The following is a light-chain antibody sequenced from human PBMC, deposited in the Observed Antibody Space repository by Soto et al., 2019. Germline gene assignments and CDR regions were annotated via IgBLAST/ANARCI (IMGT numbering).Light chain of an antibody. CDR1: QSISRW. CDR2: DAS. CDR3: QRYDSYWT. V-gene: IGKV1-5*01. Sequence: DIQMTQSPSTLSASVGDRVTITCRASQSISRWVAWYQQKPGKAPKLLIYDASNLESGVPARFSGSGSGTEFTLTISSLQPDYFASYYCQRYDSYWTFGQGIKVDIK. J-gene: IGKJ1*01.